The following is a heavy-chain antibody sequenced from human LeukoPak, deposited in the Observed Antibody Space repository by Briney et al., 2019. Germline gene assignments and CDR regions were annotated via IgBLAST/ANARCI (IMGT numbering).Heavy chain of an antibody. D-gene: IGHD5-12*01. CDR3: AREGDSGYVELDS. J-gene: IGHJ4*02. CDR2: ISSSSRYI. Sequence: GGSLRLSCAASGFTFSNYAMNWVRQAPGKGLGWVSCISSSSRYIYYADSVKGRFTISRDNAKNSLNLQMNSLRAEDTAVYYCAREGDSGYVELDSWGQGTLVTVSS. CDR1: GFTFSNYA. V-gene: IGHV3-21*01.